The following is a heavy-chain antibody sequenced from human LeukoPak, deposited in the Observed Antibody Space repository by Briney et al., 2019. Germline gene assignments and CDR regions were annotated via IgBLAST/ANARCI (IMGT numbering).Heavy chain of an antibody. Sequence: PGGSLRLSCAASGFTVSSNYMSWVRQAPGKGLEWVSVIYSGGSTYYADSVKGRFTISRDNSKNTLYLQMNSLRVEDTAVYYCARGQGDYDFWSGYHTPRGDVWGKGTTVTVSS. D-gene: IGHD3-3*01. CDR1: GFTVSSNY. CDR3: ARGQGDYDFWSGYHTPRGDV. CDR2: IYSGGST. V-gene: IGHV3-66*01. J-gene: IGHJ6*04.